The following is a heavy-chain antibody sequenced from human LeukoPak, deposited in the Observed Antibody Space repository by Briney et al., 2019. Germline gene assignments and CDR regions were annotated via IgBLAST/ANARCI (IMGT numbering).Heavy chain of an antibody. CDR2: ISSSSSYI. CDR3: VRGYCSGGTCYLDY. V-gene: IGHV3-21*01. J-gene: IGHJ4*02. D-gene: IGHD2-15*01. Sequence: PGGSLRLSCAASGFSFSNYNVNWVRQAPGRGLEWVSSISSSSSYIYYADSLKGRFTISRDNTKNSLYLQVNSLRAEDTAVYFCVRGYCSGGTCYLDYWGQGTLVTVSS. CDR1: GFSFSNYN.